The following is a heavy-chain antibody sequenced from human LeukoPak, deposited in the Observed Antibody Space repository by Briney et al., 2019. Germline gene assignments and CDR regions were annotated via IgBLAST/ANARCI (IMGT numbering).Heavy chain of an antibody. Sequence: PGGSLRLSCVASGFTFSNYAMTWVRRAPGKVLEWVSVISGRSVNTYYADAVKGRFTISRDDSKNTLYLHMNILRAEDTAVYVCAKDRSDAFLGYAFDIWGQGTMVSVSS. V-gene: IGHV3-23*01. CDR3: AKDRSDAFLGYAFDI. D-gene: IGHD2-15*01. CDR1: GFTFSNYA. J-gene: IGHJ3*02. CDR2: ISGRSVNT.